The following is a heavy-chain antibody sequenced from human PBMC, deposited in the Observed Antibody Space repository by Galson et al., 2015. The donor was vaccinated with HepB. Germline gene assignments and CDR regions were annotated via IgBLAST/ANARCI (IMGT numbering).Heavy chain of an antibody. CDR1: GFTFSSYS. Sequence: SLRLSCAASGFTFSSYSMNWVRQAPGKGLEWVSYISKRSKTIYYADSVKGRFTISRDNSKNTLYLQMNSLRAEDTAVYYCARGGSNYWYVLALGYWGQGTLVTVSS. CDR2: ISKRSKTI. CDR3: ARGGSNYWYVLALGY. V-gene: IGHV3-48*01. D-gene: IGHD2-15*01. J-gene: IGHJ4*02.